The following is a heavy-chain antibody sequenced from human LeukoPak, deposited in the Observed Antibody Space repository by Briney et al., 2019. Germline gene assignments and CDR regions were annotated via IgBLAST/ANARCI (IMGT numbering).Heavy chain of an antibody. Sequence: ASVKVSCKASGYTFTSYYMHWVRQAPGQGLEWMGIINPSGGSTSYAQKFQGRVTMTRDMSTSTVYMELSSLRSEDTAVYYCARASGSKSRGYAFDIWGQGTMVTVSS. CDR1: GYTFTSYY. J-gene: IGHJ3*02. V-gene: IGHV1-46*01. CDR2: INPSGGST. D-gene: IGHD1-26*01. CDR3: ARASGSKSRGYAFDI.